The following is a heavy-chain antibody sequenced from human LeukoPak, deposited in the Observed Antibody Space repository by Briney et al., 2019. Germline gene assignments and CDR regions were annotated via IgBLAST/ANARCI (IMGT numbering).Heavy chain of an antibody. Sequence: PGGSLRLSCAASGFTFSSYEMNWVRQAPGKGLEWVSYISSSGSTIYYADSVKGRFTISGDNAKNSLYLQMNSLRAEDTAVYYCAREDILTGYFTDYWGQGTLVTVSS. D-gene: IGHD3-9*01. CDR2: ISSSGSTI. CDR1: GFTFSSYE. CDR3: AREDILTGYFTDY. J-gene: IGHJ4*02. V-gene: IGHV3-48*03.